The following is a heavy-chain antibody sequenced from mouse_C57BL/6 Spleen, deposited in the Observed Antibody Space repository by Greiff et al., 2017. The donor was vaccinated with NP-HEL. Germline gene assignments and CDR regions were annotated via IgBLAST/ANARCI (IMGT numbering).Heavy chain of an antibody. CDR1: GYTFTSYW. J-gene: IGHJ4*01. Sequence: QVQLQQPGAELVKPGASVKLSCKASGYTFTSYWMQWVKQRPGQGLEWIGEIDPSDSYTNYNQKFKGKATLTVDTSSSTAYMQLSSLTSEDSAVYYCAGWRLRDAMDYWGQGTSVTVSS. CDR3: AGWRLRDAMDY. D-gene: IGHD2-2*01. V-gene: IGHV1-50*01. CDR2: IDPSDSYT.